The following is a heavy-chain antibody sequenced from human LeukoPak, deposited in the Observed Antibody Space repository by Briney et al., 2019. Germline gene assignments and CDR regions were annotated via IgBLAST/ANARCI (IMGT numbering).Heavy chain of an antibody. J-gene: IGHJ5*02. V-gene: IGHV5-51*01. CDR3: ARLLAAAGRAVNWFDP. D-gene: IGHD6-13*01. CDR1: GYSFTSYW. Sequence: GESLKISCKGSGYSFTSYWIGWVRQMPGKGLEWMGIIYPGDSGTRYSPSFQGQVTISADKSISTAYLQWSSLKASDTAMYYCARLLAAAGRAVNWFDPWGQGTLVTVSS. CDR2: IYPGDSGT.